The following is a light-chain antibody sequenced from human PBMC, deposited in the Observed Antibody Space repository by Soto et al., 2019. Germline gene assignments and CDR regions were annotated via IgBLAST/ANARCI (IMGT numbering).Light chain of an antibody. CDR1: QAVSSIL. CDR2: GAS. Sequence: EVVLTQSPGTLSLSPGERATLSCRASQAVSSILLAWYQQKPGQAPRLLIYGASSRATGIPDRFSGSGSGTDFTLTVSRVEAEELAGCDCQPPGTSPIFGGGTKVEIK. CDR3: QPPGTSPI. J-gene: IGKJ4*01. V-gene: IGKV3-20*01.